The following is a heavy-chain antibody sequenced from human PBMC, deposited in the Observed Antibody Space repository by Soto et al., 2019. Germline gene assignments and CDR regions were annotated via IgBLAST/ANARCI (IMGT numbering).Heavy chain of an antibody. CDR1: GFTFSSYG. CDR3: ARAPPDVRGSYYLIDP. D-gene: IGHD1-26*01. CDR2: IWYDGSNK. V-gene: IGHV3-33*01. J-gene: IGHJ5*02. Sequence: GGSLRPSCAASGFTFSSYGMHWVRQAPGKGLEWVAVIWYDGSNKYYADSVKGLFTISRDNSKNTLYLQMNSLRAEDTAVYYCARAPPDVRGSYYLIDPWGQGTLVTVSS.